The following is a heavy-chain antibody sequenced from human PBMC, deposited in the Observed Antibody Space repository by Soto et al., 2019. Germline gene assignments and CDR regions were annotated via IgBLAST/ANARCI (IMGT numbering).Heavy chain of an antibody. CDR3: ARDYYGSGSYDA. V-gene: IGHV4-31*03. J-gene: IGHJ5*02. D-gene: IGHD3-10*01. Sequence: SETLSLTCTVSGGSISSGGYYWSWIRQHPGKGLEWIGYIYYSGSTYYNPSLKSRVTISVDTSKNQFSLKLSSVTAADTAVYYCARDYYGSGSYDAWGQGTLVTVSS. CDR2: IYYSGST. CDR1: GGSISSGGYY.